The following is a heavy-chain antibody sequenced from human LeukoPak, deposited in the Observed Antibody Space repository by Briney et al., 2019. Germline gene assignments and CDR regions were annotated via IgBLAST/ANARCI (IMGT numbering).Heavy chain of an antibody. Sequence: SETLSLTCTVSGGSISSSTYYWGWIRQPPGKGLEWIGSIYYSGSTYYNPSLKSRVTISVDSSKNHFSLKLSSVTAADTAVYYCARLEQYYYYGMDVWGQGTTVTVSS. J-gene: IGHJ6*02. D-gene: IGHD1-26*01. CDR1: GGSISSSTYY. V-gene: IGHV4-39*01. CDR3: ARLEQYYYYGMDV. CDR2: IYYSGST.